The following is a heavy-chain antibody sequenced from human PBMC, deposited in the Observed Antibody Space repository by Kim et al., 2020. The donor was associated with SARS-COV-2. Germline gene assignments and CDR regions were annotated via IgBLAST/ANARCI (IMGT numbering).Heavy chain of an antibody. Sequence: GGSLRLFCAASGFTFSSYWMSWVRQAPGKGLEWVANIKQDGSEKYYVDSVKGRFTISRDNAKNSLYLQMNSLRAEDTAVYYCARVGYSSGWYPFDYWGQGTLVTVSS. CDR2: IKQDGSEK. D-gene: IGHD6-19*01. CDR3: ARVGYSSGWYPFDY. CDR1: GFTFSSYW. V-gene: IGHV3-7*03. J-gene: IGHJ4*02.